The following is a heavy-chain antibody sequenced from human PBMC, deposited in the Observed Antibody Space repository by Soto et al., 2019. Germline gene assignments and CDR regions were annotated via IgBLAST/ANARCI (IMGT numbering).Heavy chain of an antibody. CDR1: GYTFTSYY. Sequence: ASVKVSCKASGYTFTSYYMHWVRQAPGQGLEWMGWISAYNGNTNYAQKLQGRVTMTTDTSTSTAYMELRSLRSDDTAVYYCARDLKQYVDYGATNWFDPWGPGTLVTVSS. CDR2: ISAYNGNT. V-gene: IGHV1-18*04. CDR3: ARDLKQYVDYGATNWFDP. D-gene: IGHD4-17*01. J-gene: IGHJ5*02.